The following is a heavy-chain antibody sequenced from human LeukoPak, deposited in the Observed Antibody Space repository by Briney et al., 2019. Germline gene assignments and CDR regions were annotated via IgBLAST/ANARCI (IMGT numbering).Heavy chain of an antibody. Sequence: ASVKVSCKASGGTFSSYASSWVRQAPGQGLEWMGGIIPIFGTANYAQKFQGRVTITADESTSTAYMELSSLRSEDTAVYYCARDPDSSSAGYFQHWGQGTLVTVSS. D-gene: IGHD6-6*01. CDR1: GGTFSSYA. CDR2: IIPIFGTA. J-gene: IGHJ1*01. CDR3: ARDPDSSSAGYFQH. V-gene: IGHV1-69*13.